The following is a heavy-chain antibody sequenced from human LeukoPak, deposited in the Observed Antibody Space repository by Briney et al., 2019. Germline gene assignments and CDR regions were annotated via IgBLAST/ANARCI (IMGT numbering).Heavy chain of an antibody. J-gene: IGHJ4*02. CDR1: GYTFTIYA. Sequence: WASVKVSCKASGYTFTIYAMHWVRQAPGQRLEWMGWINAGNGNTKYSQKFQGRVTITRDTSASTAYMELSSLRSEDTAVYYCARDPPYGSLFDYWGQGTLVTVSS. V-gene: IGHV1-3*01. CDR2: INAGNGNT. CDR3: ARDPPYGSLFDY. D-gene: IGHD4-17*01.